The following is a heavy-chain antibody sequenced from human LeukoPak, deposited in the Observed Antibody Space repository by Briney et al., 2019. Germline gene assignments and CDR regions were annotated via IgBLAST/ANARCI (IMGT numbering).Heavy chain of an antibody. CDR2: INPNSGGT. CDR1: GYTFTGYY. J-gene: IGHJ4*02. V-gene: IGHV1-2*06. D-gene: IGHD6-19*01. CDR3: ARDGGAGWSAFDY. Sequence: GASVKVSCKASGYTFTGYYMHWVRQAPGQGLDWMGRINPNSGGTNYAQKFQGRVTMTRDTSISTAYMELSRLRSDDTAVYYCARDGGAGWSAFDYWGQGTLVTVSS.